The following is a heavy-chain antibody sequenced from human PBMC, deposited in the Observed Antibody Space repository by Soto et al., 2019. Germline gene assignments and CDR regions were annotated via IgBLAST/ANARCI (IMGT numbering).Heavy chain of an antibody. J-gene: IGHJ4*02. CDR1: GGSISSGGYY. D-gene: IGHD6-19*01. Sequence: PSETLSLTCTVSGGSISSGGYYWSWIRQHPGKGLEWIGYIYYSGSTYYNPSLKSRVTISVDTSKNQFSLKLSSVTAADTAVYYCARSFKIVAGDFDYWGQGTLVTVSS. V-gene: IGHV4-31*03. CDR3: ARSFKIVAGDFDY. CDR2: IYYSGST.